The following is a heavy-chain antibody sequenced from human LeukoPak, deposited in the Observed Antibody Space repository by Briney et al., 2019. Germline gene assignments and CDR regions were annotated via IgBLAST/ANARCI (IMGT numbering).Heavy chain of an antibody. J-gene: IGHJ4*01. Sequence: GGSLRLSCAASGFTFSSYSMNWVRQAPGKGLEWVSYISSSSSTIYYADSLRGRFTISRDNAKNSLYLQMNSLRAEDTAVYYCAREPVAGYYFVYWGKEPWSPSPQ. CDR1: GFTFSSYS. CDR2: ISSSSSTI. D-gene: IGHD6-19*01. V-gene: IGHV3-48*01. CDR3: AREPVAGYYFVY.